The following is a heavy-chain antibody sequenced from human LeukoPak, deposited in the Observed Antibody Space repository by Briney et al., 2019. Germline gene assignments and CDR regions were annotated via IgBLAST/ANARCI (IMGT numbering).Heavy chain of an antibody. V-gene: IGHV4-59*01. CDR1: GVSISSYY. CDR2: IYYSGST. J-gene: IGHJ3*02. Sequence: PSETLSLTCTVSGVSISSYYWSWIRQPPGKGLEWIGYIYYSGSTNYNPSLKSRVTISVDTSKNQFSLKLSSVTAADTAVYYCARDRHYYDSSGYYSDAFDIWGQGTMVTVSS. CDR3: ARDRHYYDSSGYYSDAFDI. D-gene: IGHD3-22*01.